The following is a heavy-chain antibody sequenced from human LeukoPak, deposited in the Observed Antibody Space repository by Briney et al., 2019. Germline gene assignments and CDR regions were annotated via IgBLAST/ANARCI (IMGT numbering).Heavy chain of an antibody. D-gene: IGHD1-14*01. CDR3: AKDHTWEPTPQYFNY. Sequence: GGSLRLSCAASGLTFKNYVMSWVRQAPGRGLEWVSAVGGSGDTTYYAGSVKGRFTISRDNLKNTLYLQMKDLRAEDTAVYYCAKDHTWEPTPQYFNYWGQGTLVTVSS. J-gene: IGHJ4*02. V-gene: IGHV3-23*01. CDR2: VGGSGDTT. CDR1: GLTFKNYV.